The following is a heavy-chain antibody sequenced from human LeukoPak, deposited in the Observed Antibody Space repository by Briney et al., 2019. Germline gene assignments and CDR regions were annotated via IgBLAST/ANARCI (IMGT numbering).Heavy chain of an antibody. CDR3: ARESIAVAGAPFDY. CDR2: ISSGSTI. J-gene: IGHJ4*02. Sequence: GGSLRLSCAASGFAFSSYEMNWVRQAPGKGLEWVSYISSGSTIYDADSVKGRFTISRDSAKNSLYLQMNSLRAEDTAVYYCARESIAVAGAPFDYWGQGTLVTVSS. CDR1: GFAFSSYE. V-gene: IGHV3-48*03. D-gene: IGHD6-19*01.